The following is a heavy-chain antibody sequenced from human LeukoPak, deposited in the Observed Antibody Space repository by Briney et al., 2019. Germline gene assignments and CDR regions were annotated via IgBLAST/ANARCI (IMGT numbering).Heavy chain of an antibody. CDR1: GGSISSSNY. D-gene: IGHD3-10*01. J-gene: IGHJ4*02. CDR3: ATLANYGSGSPVDC. Sequence: SETLSLTCAVSGGSISSSNYWSWVRPPPGKGLEWIGEIYHTGRTNYNPSLKSRVTISVDKSKNQFSLKLSSVTAADTALYYCATLANYGSGSPVDCWGQGILVTVSS. CDR2: IYHTGRT. V-gene: IGHV4-4*02.